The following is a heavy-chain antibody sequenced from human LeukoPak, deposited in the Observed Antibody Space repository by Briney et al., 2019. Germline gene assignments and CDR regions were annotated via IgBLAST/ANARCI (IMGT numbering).Heavy chain of an antibody. CDR2: INPNSGGT. J-gene: IGHJ4*02. D-gene: IGHD5-12*01. CDR3: ARDRRDIVATIQGGFDY. Sequence: GASVKVSCKASGYTFTVYYMHWVRQVPGQGLEWMGWINPNSGGTNYAQKFQGRVTMTRDTSISTAYMELSRLRSDDTAVYYCARDRRDIVATIQGGFDYWGQGTLVTVSS. CDR1: GYTFTVYY. V-gene: IGHV1-2*02.